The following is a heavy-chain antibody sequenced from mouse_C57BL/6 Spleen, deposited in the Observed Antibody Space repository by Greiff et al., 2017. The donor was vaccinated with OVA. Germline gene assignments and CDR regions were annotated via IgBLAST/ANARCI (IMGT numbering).Heavy chain of an antibody. CDR1: GYAFSSSW. D-gene: IGHD2-4*01. CDR2: IYPGDGDT. CDR3: ARYDYDGGDY. Sequence: QVQLKESGPELVKPGASVKISCKASGYAFSSSWMNWVKQRPGKGLEWIGRIYPGDGDTNYNGKFKGKATLTADKSSSTAYMQLSSLTSEDSAVYFCARYDYDGGDYWGQGTSVTVSS. V-gene: IGHV1-82*01. J-gene: IGHJ4*01.